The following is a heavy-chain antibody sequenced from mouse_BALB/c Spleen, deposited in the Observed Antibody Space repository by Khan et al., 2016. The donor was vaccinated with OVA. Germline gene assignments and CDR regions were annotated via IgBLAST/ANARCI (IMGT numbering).Heavy chain of an antibody. CDR3: ARGTFDY. CDR1: GYSFTTYY. J-gene: IGHJ3*01. CDR2: IDPFNGGN. Sequence: VQLKESGPELMKPGASVKISCKASGYSFTTYYMHWVKQSHGKSLEWIGYIDPFNGGNDYNQKFKGKTTLTVDKSSSTAYMHLSSLTSEDSAVYYCARGTFDYWGQGTLVTVSA. D-gene: IGHD3-3*01. V-gene: IGHV1-34*01.